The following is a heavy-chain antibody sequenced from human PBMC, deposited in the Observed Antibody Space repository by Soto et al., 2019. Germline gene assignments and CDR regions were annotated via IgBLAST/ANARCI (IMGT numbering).Heavy chain of an antibody. CDR1: GYTFTGYY. CDR3: ARVSPHPGSGYRYYYFDY. Sequence: GASVKVSCKASGYTFTGYYMHWVRQAPGQGLEWMGWINPNSGGTNYAQKFQGWVTMTRDTSISTAYMELSRLRSDDTAVYYCARVSPHPGSGYRYYYFDYWGQGTLVTVS. D-gene: IGHD3-22*01. J-gene: IGHJ4*02. V-gene: IGHV1-2*04. CDR2: INPNSGGT.